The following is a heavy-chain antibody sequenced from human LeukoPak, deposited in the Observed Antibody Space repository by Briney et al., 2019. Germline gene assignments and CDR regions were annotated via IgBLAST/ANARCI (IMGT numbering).Heavy chain of an antibody. J-gene: IGHJ4*02. CDR2: IYYSGST. D-gene: IGHD3/OR15-3a*01. Sequence: PSETLSLTCTVSGGSISSYYWSWIRQPPGKGLEWIGSIYYSGSTYYNPSLKSRVTISADTSKNQFSLKLSSVTAADTAVYYCAREWTGDAFDYWGQGTLVTVSS. CDR1: GGSISSYY. V-gene: IGHV4-39*07. CDR3: AREWTGDAFDY.